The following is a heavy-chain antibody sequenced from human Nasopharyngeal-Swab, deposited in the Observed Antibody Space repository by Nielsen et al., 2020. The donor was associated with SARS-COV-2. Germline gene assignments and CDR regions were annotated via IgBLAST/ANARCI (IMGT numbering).Heavy chain of an antibody. CDR1: GGTFSSYA. D-gene: IGHD6-6*01. CDR3: ARDSGIVVRLSYYYYMGV. Sequence: SVKVSCKASGGTFSSYAISWVRQAPGQGLEWMGGIIPIFGTANYAQKFQGRVTITADESTSTAYMELSSLRSEDTAVYYCARDSGIVVRLSYYYYMGVWGKGNTVTV. J-gene: IGHJ6*03. CDR2: IIPIFGTA. V-gene: IGHV1-69*13.